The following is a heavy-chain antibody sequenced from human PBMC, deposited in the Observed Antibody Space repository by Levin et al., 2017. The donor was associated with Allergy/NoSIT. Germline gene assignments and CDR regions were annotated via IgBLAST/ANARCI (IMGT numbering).Heavy chain of an antibody. D-gene: IGHD5-24*01. CDR3: ARGREGATGGVFDF. J-gene: IGHJ4*02. CDR2: IILRFGPA. Sequence: GGSLRLSCQASRGTFTNQAISWVRQAPGGGLEWMGGIILRFGPATYAQKFQDRVTIIADESTRTHYMELTSLRYDDTAIYYCARGREGATGGVFDFWSQGTLVTVSS. V-gene: IGHV1-69*01. CDR1: RGTFTNQA.